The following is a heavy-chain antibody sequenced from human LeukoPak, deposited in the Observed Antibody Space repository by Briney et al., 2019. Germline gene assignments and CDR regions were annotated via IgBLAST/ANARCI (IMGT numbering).Heavy chain of an antibody. V-gene: IGHV3-64*01. CDR1: GFTFSSYA. Sequence: PGGSLRLSCAASGFTFSSYAMHWVRQAPGKGLEYVSAISSNGGSTYYANSVKGRFTISRDNSKNTLYLQMGSLRAEDMAVYYCARAGQQLEYYFDYWGQGTLVTVSS. CDR2: ISSNGGST. J-gene: IGHJ4*02. CDR3: ARAGQQLEYYFDY. D-gene: IGHD6-13*01.